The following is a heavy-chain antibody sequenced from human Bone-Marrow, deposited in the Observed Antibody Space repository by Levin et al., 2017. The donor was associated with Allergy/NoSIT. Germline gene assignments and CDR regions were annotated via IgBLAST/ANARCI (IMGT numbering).Heavy chain of an antibody. CDR3: AFGLTSGWRRFYFDS. V-gene: IGHV1-2*02. J-gene: IGHJ4*02. D-gene: IGHD6-19*01. Sequence: ASVKVSCKASGYIFTDHYMHWVRQAPGQGLEWMGWINADTGGTNYAQNFDGRLTMTRDKSINSVYMDLRGLASDDTALYYCAFGLTSGWRRFYFDSWGQGTLVTVSS. CDR1: GYIFTDHY. CDR2: INADTGGT.